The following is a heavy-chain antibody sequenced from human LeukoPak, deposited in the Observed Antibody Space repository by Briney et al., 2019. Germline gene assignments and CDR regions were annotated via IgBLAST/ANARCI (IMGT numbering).Heavy chain of an antibody. J-gene: IGHJ3*02. CDR2: IYYSGST. V-gene: IGHV4-31*03. Sequence: SETLSLTCTVSGGSISSGGYYWSWIRQHPGKGLEWIGYIYYSGSTYYNPSLKSRVTISVDTSKNQFSLKLSSVTAADTAVYYRARSDYYDSSGYSDFMTFDIWGQGTMVTVSS. CDR1: GGSISSGGYY. D-gene: IGHD3-22*01. CDR3: ARSDYYDSSGYSDFMTFDI.